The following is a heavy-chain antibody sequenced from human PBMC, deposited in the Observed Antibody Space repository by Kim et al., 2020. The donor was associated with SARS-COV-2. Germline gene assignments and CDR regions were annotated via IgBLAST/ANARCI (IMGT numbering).Heavy chain of an antibody. D-gene: IGHD6-13*01. V-gene: IGHV3-21*01. Sequence: SYIYYADSVKGRFTISRDNAKNSLYLQMNSLRAEDTAVYYCARDYSSPDCWGQGTLVTVSS. J-gene: IGHJ4*02. CDR2: SYI. CDR3: ARDYSSPDC.